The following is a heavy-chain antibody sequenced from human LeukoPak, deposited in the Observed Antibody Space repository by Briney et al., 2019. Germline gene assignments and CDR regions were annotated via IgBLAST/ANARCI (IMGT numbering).Heavy chain of an antibody. CDR1: GYTFTGYY. V-gene: IGHV1-2*02. D-gene: IGHD3-22*01. J-gene: IGHJ4*02. CDR3: ARDLSYYDSSGPTMGY. CDR2: INPNSGGT. Sequence: ASVKVSCKASGYTFTGYYMHWVRQAPGQGLEWMGWINPNSGGTNYAQKFQGRVTMTRDTSISTAYMELSRLRSDDTAVYYCARDLSYYDSSGPTMGYWGQGTLVPVS.